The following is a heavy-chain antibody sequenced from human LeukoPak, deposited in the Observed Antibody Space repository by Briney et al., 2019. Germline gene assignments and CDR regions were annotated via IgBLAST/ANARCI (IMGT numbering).Heavy chain of an antibody. CDR1: GYTFTSYY. D-gene: IGHD6-19*01. Sequence: ASVKVSCKASGYTFTSYYMHWVRQAPGQGLEWMGIINPSGGSTSYAQKFQGRVTMTRDMSTSTVYMELSSLRSEDTAVYYCARGVVRGGWYHLFDYWGQGTLVTVSS. CDR2: INPSGGST. V-gene: IGHV1-46*01. CDR3: ARGVVRGGWYHLFDY. J-gene: IGHJ4*02.